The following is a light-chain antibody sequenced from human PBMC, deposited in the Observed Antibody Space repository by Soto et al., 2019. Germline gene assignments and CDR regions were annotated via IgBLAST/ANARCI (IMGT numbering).Light chain of an antibody. CDR3: SSYTSNYIVV. J-gene: IGLJ2*01. Sequence: QSALTQPPSASGSPGQSVAISCTGTNSDVGGYNYVSWYQHHPGKVPKLMIYEVTKRPSWVPDRFSGSKSGNTASLTVSGLQAEDEAEYYCSSYTSNYIVVLGGGTKLTVL. V-gene: IGLV2-8*01. CDR1: NSDVGGYNY. CDR2: EVT.